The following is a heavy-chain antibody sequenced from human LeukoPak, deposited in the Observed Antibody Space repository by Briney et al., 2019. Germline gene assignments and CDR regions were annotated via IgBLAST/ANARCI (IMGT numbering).Heavy chain of an antibody. CDR2: VDGGGGGT. CDR1: GFTLSSYA. Sequence: GGSLRLSCAASGFTLSSYAMTWVRQAPGRGLEWVSSVDGGGGGTYYADSVKGRFTISRDNSKNTVYLQMDSLRAEDTAVYYCAREPGTDYRKYYFDYWGQGTLVTVSS. D-gene: IGHD3/OR15-3a*01. CDR3: AREPGTDYRKYYFDY. V-gene: IGHV3-23*01. J-gene: IGHJ4*02.